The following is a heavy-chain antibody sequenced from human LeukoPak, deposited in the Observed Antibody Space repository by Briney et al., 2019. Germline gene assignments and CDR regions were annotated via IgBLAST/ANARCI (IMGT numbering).Heavy chain of an antibody. CDR1: GGTFSSYA. Sequence: ASVKVSCKASGGTFSSYAISWVRQAPGQGLEWMGGIIPIFGTANYAQKLQGRVTITADESTSTAYMELSSLRSEDTAVYYWARSWHCSSTSCYSDWFDPWGQGTLVTVSS. CDR2: IIPIFGTA. V-gene: IGHV1-69*13. D-gene: IGHD2-2*01. J-gene: IGHJ5*02. CDR3: ARSWHCSSTSCYSDWFDP.